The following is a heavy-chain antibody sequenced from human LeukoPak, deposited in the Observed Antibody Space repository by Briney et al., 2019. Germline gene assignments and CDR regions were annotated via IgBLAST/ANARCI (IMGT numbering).Heavy chain of an antibody. Sequence: GGSLRLSCAASGFTFSGYSMNWVRQAPGKGLEWVSSISSTSSSYKYYANSVKGRFTISRDTAKNSLYLQMNSLRAEDTAVYYCARGGIYSSGWPGDYWGQGTLVTVSS. V-gene: IGHV3-21*01. CDR3: ARGGIYSSGWPGDY. J-gene: IGHJ4*02. CDR1: GFTFSGYS. D-gene: IGHD6-19*01. CDR2: ISSTSSSYK.